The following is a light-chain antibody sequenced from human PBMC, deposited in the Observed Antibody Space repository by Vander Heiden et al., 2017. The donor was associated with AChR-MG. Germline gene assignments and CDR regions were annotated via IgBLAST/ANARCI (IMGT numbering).Light chain of an antibody. Sequence: DIHMTQSPSSLSASVGDRVTITCRANKSISSYLKWYQQTPGKAPKLLFYAASSLQSGVPSRFSGSGSGTDFTLTISSLQPEDFATYYCQQCYSTPRTFGQGTKVEIK. CDR3: QQCYSTPRT. V-gene: IGKV1-39*01. CDR2: AAS. J-gene: IGKJ1*01. CDR1: KSISSY.